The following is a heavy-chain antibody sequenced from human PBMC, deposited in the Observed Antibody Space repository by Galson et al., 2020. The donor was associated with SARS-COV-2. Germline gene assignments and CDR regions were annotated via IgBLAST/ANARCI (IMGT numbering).Heavy chain of an antibody. J-gene: IGHJ2*01. D-gene: IGHD3-10*01. V-gene: IGHV4-59*08. Sequence: ETPETLSLTCTVSGRSISNNYWSWIRQSPGKGLEWIGFIYHIGSTNTNPSLKSRVTLSVDTSKNQLSLKLRSVTAADTAIYYCARHGKNYGLIFGGYLDLWGRGTQVTVSS. CDR2: IYHIGST. CDR3: ARHGKNYGLIFGGYLDL. CDR1: GRSISNNY.